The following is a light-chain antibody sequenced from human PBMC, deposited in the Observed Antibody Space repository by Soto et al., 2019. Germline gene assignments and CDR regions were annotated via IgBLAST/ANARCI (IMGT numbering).Light chain of an antibody. CDR1: QGISNY. CDR2: AAS. CDR3: QKYNSAPIT. J-gene: IGKJ5*01. Sequence: DTPKTPSPSPPSASVRDRSTTTFPASQGISNYLAWYQQKPGKVPKLLIYAASTLQSGVPSRFSGSGSGTDFTLTISSLQPEDVATYYCQKYNSAPITFGQGTRLEIK. V-gene: IGKV1-27*01.